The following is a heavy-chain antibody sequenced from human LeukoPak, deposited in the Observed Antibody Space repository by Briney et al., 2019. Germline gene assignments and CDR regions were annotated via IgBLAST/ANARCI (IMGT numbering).Heavy chain of an antibody. J-gene: IGHJ5*02. V-gene: IGHV3-7*01. D-gene: IGHD3-16*01. CDR3: VRDGGTDWYDP. CDR2: IKQDGSEK. Sequence: GGSLRLPCAASGFSVSDYWMTWVRQAPGKGLEWVANIKQDGSEKTYVDSVKGRFTISGDNAKNSLYLQMNSLRVEDTAMYYCVRDGGTDWYDPWGQGTLVTVFS. CDR1: GFSVSDYW.